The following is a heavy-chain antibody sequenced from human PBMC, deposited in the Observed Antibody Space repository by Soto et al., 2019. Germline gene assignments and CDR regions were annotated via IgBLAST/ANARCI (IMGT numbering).Heavy chain of an antibody. V-gene: IGHV4-59*08. CDR3: ARNYGPGYTFDY. CDR1: GCSICSYY. CDR2: IYYSGST. D-gene: IGHD3-10*01. Sequence: SETLSLTCTVSGCSICSYYWGWIRQPPGKGLEWIGYIYYSGSTNYNPSLKSRVTISVDTSKNQFSLKLSSVTAADTAAYYCARNYGPGYTFDYWGQGTLVTVSS. J-gene: IGHJ4*02.